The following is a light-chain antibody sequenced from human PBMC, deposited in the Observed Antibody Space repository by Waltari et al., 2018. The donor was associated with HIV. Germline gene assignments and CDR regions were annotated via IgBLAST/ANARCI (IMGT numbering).Light chain of an antibody. CDR2: SAF. J-gene: IGKJ3*01. CDR3: QQANSSPFT. Sequence: DIQMAQSPSYVSASVGDRVTITCRASQVISNWLGWYQQKPGKAPKLLIHSAFTLESGVASRFSGSRSGTDYTLTITNLQPEDFATYFCQQANSSPFTFGPGTKVDMK. V-gene: IGKV1-12*02. CDR1: QVISNW.